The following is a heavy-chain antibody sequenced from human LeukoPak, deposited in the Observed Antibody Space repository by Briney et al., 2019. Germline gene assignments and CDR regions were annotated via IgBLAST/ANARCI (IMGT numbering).Heavy chain of an antibody. Sequence: PGGSLRLSCAASGSTFSNAWMSWVRQAPGKGLEWVGRIKSKTDGGTTDYAAPVKGRFTISRDDSKNTLYLQMNSLKTEDTAVYYCTTDYKNSGITIFGVVTSYDYWGQGTLVTVSS. CDR1: GSTFSNAW. CDR2: IKSKTDGGTT. V-gene: IGHV3-15*01. J-gene: IGHJ4*02. D-gene: IGHD3-3*01. CDR3: TTDYKNSGITIFGVVTSYDY.